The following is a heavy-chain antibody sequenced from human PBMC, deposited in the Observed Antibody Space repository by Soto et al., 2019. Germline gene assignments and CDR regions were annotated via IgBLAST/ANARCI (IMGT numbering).Heavy chain of an antibody. Sequence: PGGSLRLSCAASGFTFSSYGMHRVRQAPGKGLEWVAIISYDGSNKYYADSVKGRFTISRDNSKNTLYLQMNSLRAEDTAVYYCAKDQGSVAGGFDYWGQGALVTVSS. V-gene: IGHV3-30*18. CDR1: GFTFSSYG. J-gene: IGHJ4*02. D-gene: IGHD6-19*01. CDR2: ISYDGSNK. CDR3: AKDQGSVAGGFDY.